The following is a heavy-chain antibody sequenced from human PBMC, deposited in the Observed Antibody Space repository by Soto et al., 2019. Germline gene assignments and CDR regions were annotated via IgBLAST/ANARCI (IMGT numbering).Heavy chain of an antibody. Sequence: GGSLRLSCAASGFTFRSFGMHWVRQAPGKGLEWVALISYDGSDEYYADSVKGRFTVSRDNSKNTLYLQMNSLQVEETAIYYCAKHLEYTTSDGMDVWGQGTTVTVSS. V-gene: IGHV3-30*18. CDR2: ISYDGSDE. J-gene: IGHJ6*02. D-gene: IGHD2-2*02. CDR1: GFTFRSFG. CDR3: AKHLEYTTSDGMDV.